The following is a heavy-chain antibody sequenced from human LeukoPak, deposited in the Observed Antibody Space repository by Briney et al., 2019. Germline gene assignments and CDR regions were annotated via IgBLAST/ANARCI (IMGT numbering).Heavy chain of an antibody. Sequence: GGSLRLSCAASGFTFRSYWMSWVRQAPGKGLEWLGHINQEASRTDHADSVKGRFTISRDNSRNLLYLHVSSLRAEDTAVYYCAKYLSRAFDSWGQGILVSVS. CDR2: INQEASRT. V-gene: IGHV3-7*01. J-gene: IGHJ4*02. CDR3: AKYLSRAFDS. D-gene: IGHD2/OR15-2a*01. CDR1: GFTFRSYW.